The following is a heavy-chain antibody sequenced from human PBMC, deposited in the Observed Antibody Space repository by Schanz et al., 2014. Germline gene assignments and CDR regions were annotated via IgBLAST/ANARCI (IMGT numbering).Heavy chain of an antibody. CDR3: AKRCSSTSCSHGAFDI. J-gene: IGHJ3*02. D-gene: IGHD2-2*01. V-gene: IGHV3-53*01. Sequence: EVQLVESGGGLIQPGGSLRLSCVASGFTVSSNYMSWVRQAPGKGLEWVSVIYSDGRTYYGDSVNGRFTISRDNSKNTLYLQMNSLRDEDTAMYYCAKRCSSTSCSHGAFDIWGQGTMVTVSS. CDR1: GFTVSSNY. CDR2: IYSDGRT.